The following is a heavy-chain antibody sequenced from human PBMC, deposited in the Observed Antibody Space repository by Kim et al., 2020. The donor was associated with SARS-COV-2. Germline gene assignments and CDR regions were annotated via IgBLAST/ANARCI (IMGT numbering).Heavy chain of an antibody. V-gene: IGHV3-11*06. D-gene: IGHD3-10*01. CDR3: ARDGGEGYYGSGSYPTDY. J-gene: IGHJ4*02. Sequence: KVRITISRDNAKNSLYLQMSSRRGEDTAVYYCARDGGEGYYGSGSYPTDYWGQGTLVTVSS.